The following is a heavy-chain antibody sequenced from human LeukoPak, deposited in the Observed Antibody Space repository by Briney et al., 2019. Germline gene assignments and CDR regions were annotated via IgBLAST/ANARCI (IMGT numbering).Heavy chain of an antibody. Sequence: PSETLSLTCTVSGDSISGFYWCWIRQPAGQGLQWIGRISTCGSTNYNPSLTRRVTMSVDRSTNEFSLTVRSVTAADTALYHCARGLPSYGDYVDYYFYMAVWGKGSTVTAPS. CDR2: ISTCGST. CDR3: ARGLPSYGDYVDYYFYMAV. CDR1: GDSISGFY. D-gene: IGHD4-17*01. J-gene: IGHJ6*03. V-gene: IGHV4-4*07.